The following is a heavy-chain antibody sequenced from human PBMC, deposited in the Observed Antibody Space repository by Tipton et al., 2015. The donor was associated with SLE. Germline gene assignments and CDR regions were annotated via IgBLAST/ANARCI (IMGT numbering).Heavy chain of an antibody. J-gene: IGHJ4*02. CDR3: ARAPVTVVVVAASFDS. CDR2: ISYDGTNK. Sequence: RSLRLSCAASGFTFSSYAMHWVRQAPGKGLEWVAVISYDGTNKYYADSVKGRFTVSRDNSKNTLYLQMNSLRAEDTAVFYCARAPVTVVVVAASFDSWGQGTLVTVS. D-gene: IGHD2-15*01. V-gene: IGHV3-30*04. CDR1: GFTFSSYA.